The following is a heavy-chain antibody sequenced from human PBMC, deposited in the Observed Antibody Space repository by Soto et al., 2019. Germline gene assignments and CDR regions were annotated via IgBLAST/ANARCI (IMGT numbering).Heavy chain of an antibody. D-gene: IGHD2-15*01. CDR3: ASGRRAYCRGGSCYFDY. Sequence: GGSLRLSCAASGFSFSSYALSWVRQAPGKGLEWVSAISGSGDGTYYADFVKGRFTISRDNSKNTLYLQMNSLRAEDAAVYYCASGRRAYCRGGSCYFDYWGQGTLVTVSS. V-gene: IGHV3-23*01. J-gene: IGHJ4*03. CDR1: GFSFSSYA. CDR2: ISGSGDGT.